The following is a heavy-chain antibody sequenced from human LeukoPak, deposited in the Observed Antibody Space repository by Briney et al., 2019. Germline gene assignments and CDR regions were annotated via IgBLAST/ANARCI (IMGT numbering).Heavy chain of an antibody. CDR1: GFTFSSYS. Sequence: GSLRLSCAASGFTFSSYSMSWVRQAPGRGPEWVSAISSSGVNTYYADSVKGRFTISRDNSKKTLYLQMNSLRVDDTAVYYCAKDPNGDYVGAFDSWGQGTMVTVSS. V-gene: IGHV3-23*01. D-gene: IGHD4-17*01. CDR2: ISSSGVNT. CDR3: AKDPNGDYVGAFDS. J-gene: IGHJ3*02.